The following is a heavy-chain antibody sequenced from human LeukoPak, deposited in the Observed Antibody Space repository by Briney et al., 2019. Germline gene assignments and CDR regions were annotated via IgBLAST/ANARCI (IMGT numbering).Heavy chain of an antibody. D-gene: IGHD2-2*01. J-gene: IGHJ4*02. CDR1: GYTFTGYY. CDR3: ARASRYCSSTSCLYYFDY. CDR2: INPNSGGT. Sequence: ASVKVSCKASGYTFTGYYMHWARQAPGQGLEWMGWINPNSGGTNYAQKFQGRVTMTRDTSISTAYMELSRLRSDDTAVYYCARASRYCSSTSCLYYFDYWGQGTLVTVSS. V-gene: IGHV1-2*02.